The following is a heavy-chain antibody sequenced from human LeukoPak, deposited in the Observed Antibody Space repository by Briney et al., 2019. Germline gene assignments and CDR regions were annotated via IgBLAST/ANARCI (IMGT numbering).Heavy chain of an antibody. J-gene: IGHJ4*02. V-gene: IGHV1-18*01. CDR3: ARGGFWANGDFSVDY. CDR1: GYTFTRNG. CDR2: ISTYNGNT. D-gene: IGHD4-17*01. Sequence: ASVKVSCKASGYTFTRNGISWVRQAPGQGLEWMGWISTYNGNTYYAQKLQGRVTMTTDTSTSTAYLELRSLRSADTAVYYCARGGFWANGDFSVDYWGQGTLVTVSS.